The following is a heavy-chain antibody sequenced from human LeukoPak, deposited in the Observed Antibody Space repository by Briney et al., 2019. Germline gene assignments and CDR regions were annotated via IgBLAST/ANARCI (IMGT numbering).Heavy chain of an antibody. CDR1: GGSISSHY. Sequence: PSETLSLTCTVSGGSISSHYWSWIRQPPGKALEWIGYIYNSGNTNYNPSLKSRVTMSIDTSRNQFSLELSSVTATDTAVYYCARRRTRPEAFDIWGQGTMVTVSS. D-gene: IGHD1-14*01. CDR2: IYNSGNT. J-gene: IGHJ3*02. CDR3: ARRRTRPEAFDI. V-gene: IGHV4-4*09.